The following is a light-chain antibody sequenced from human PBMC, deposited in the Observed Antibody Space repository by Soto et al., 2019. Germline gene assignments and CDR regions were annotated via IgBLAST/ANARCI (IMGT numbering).Light chain of an antibody. V-gene: IGKV1-39*01. CDR3: QQTYTTLT. CDR2: TAS. Sequence: DIQLTQSPSSLSASVGDRVTITCRASQNINNFLKWYQQEPGKAPKLLIYTASNLQNGVPSRFSGSRSGSDFTLTISSLQPEDSATYFCQQTYTTLTFGGGTKVGIK. CDR1: QNINNF. J-gene: IGKJ4*01.